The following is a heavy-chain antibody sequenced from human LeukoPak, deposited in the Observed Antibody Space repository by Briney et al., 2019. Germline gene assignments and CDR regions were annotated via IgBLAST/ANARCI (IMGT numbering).Heavy chain of an antibody. CDR1: GYTFTSYY. CDR3: ARTYYYDSSGYYPPLCYFDY. V-gene: IGHV1-46*01. J-gene: IGHJ4*02. CDR2: INPSGGST. D-gene: IGHD3-22*01. Sequence: EASVKVSCKASGYTFTSYYMHWVRQAPGQGLEWMGIINPSGGSTSYAQKFQGRVTMTRDTSTSTVYMELSSLRSEDTAVYYCARTYYYDSSGYYPPLCYFDYWGQGTPVTVSS.